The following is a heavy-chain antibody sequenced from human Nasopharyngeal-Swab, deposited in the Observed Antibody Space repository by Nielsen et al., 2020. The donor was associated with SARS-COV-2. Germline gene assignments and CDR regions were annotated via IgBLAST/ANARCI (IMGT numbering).Heavy chain of an antibody. CDR1: GFTFSTYT. CDR2: IRSSSRTI. Sequence: GESLKIPCAASGFTFSTYTMNWVRQAPGKGLEWIAYIRSSSRTIYYADSVKGRFTISRDNAKNSLYLQMNSLRAEDTAVYYCARSEGGNPYYYYYMDVWGKGTTVTVSS. J-gene: IGHJ6*03. CDR3: ARSEGGNPYYYYYMDV. V-gene: IGHV3-48*01. D-gene: IGHD1-26*01.